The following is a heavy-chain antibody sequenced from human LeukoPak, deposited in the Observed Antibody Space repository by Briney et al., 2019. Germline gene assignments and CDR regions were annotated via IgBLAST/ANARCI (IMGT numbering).Heavy chain of an antibody. V-gene: IGHV4-30-2*01. CDR1: GGSLSSGGYY. Sequence: PSQTLSLTCTVSGGSLSSGGYYWSWIRPPPGKGLEWIGYIYHSGSTYYNPSLKSRVTISVDPSKNQFSLKLSSVAAADTAVYYCAPHRGNNMDVWGKGTTVTVSS. J-gene: IGHJ6*03. CDR3: APHRGNNMDV. CDR2: IYHSGST.